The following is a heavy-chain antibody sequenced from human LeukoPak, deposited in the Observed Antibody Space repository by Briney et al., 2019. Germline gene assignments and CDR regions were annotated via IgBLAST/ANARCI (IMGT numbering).Heavy chain of an antibody. CDR2: VYYSGST. Sequence: SETLSLTCTVSGVSITTYYWNWIRQPPGKGLEWIGTVYYSGSTYYNPSLESRVTLFVDTSKNQSSLKLSSVTAADTAVYYCAASYSTSWPEIDYWGQGTLVTVSS. J-gene: IGHJ4*02. CDR3: AASYSTSWPEIDY. CDR1: GVSITTYY. V-gene: IGHV4-59*04. D-gene: IGHD6-13*01.